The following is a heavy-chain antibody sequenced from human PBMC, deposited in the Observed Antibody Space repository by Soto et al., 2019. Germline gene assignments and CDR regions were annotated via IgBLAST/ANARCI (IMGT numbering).Heavy chain of an antibody. D-gene: IGHD3-10*01. CDR2: ISYSGST. CDR1: GGSISSYY. J-gene: IGHJ6*02. Sequence: PSETLSLTCTVSGGSISSYYWTWIRQPPGKGLEWIGYISYSGSTNYNPSLRSRVTISVHTPKTQFSLKLTSVTAADTAVYSCAREVYYGSGTYYTPHDYYGMEVWGQGTTVTVSS. CDR3: AREVYYGSGTYYTPHDYYGMEV. V-gene: IGHV4-59*01.